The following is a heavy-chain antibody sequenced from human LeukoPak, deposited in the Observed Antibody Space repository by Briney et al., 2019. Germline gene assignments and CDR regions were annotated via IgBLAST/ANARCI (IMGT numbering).Heavy chain of an antibody. CDR1: GYTFTSYY. J-gene: IGHJ3*02. CDR3: ARDTQLLWFGNNAFDI. D-gene: IGHD3-10*01. Sequence: ASVKVSCKASGYTFTSYYMHWVRQAPGQGLEWMGIINPSGGSTSYAQKFQGRVTMTRDMSISTAYMELSRLRSDDTAVYYCARDTQLLWFGNNAFDIWGQGTMVTVSS. V-gene: IGHV1-46*01. CDR2: INPSGGST.